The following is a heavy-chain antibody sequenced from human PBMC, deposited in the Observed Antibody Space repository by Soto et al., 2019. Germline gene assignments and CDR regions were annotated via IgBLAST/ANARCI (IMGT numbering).Heavy chain of an antibody. CDR1: GFTFSSYW. J-gene: IGHJ4*02. V-gene: IGHV3-7*03. Sequence: LRLSCAASGFTFSSYWMSWVRQAPGKGLEWVANIKQDGSEKYYVDSVKGRFTISRDNAKNSLYLQMNSLRAEDTAVYYCARDRGGYYYDSSGYPGSYWGQGTLVTVSS. CDR2: IKQDGSEK. D-gene: IGHD3-22*01. CDR3: ARDRGGYYYDSSGYPGSY.